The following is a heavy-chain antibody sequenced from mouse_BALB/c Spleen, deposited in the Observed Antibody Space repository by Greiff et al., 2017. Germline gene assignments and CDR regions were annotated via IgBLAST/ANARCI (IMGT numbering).Heavy chain of an antibody. V-gene: IGHV5-17*02. Sequence: VQLLQSGAGLVQPGASRKLSCAASGFTFSSFGMHWVRQAPEQGLEWFAYISSGSSTIYYADKVKGRYTISRDNTTNTLFLQLTSLRSEDTAMYYCARSLCITNAMDYWGQGTSVTVSA. D-gene: IGHD1-1*01. CDR2: ISSGSSTI. CDR1: GFTFSSFG. CDR3: ARSLCITNAMDY. J-gene: IGHJ4*01.